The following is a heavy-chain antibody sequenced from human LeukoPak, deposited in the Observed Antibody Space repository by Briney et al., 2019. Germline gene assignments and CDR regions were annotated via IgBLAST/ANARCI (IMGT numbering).Heavy chain of an antibody. Sequence: GGSLRLSCAASGFTFSSYGMHWVRQAPGKGLEWVAVIWYDGSNKYYADSVKGRFTISRDNSKSTLYLQMNSLRAEDTAVYYCARGSLYNWNYGGVYYYYGMDVWGQGTTVTVSS. CDR3: ARGSLYNWNYGGVYYYYGMDV. CDR2: IWYDGSNK. V-gene: IGHV3-33*01. CDR1: GFTFSSYG. J-gene: IGHJ6*02. D-gene: IGHD1-7*01.